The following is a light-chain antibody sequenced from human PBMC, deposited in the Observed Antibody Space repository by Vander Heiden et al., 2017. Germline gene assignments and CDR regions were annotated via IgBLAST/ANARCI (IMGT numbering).Light chain of an antibody. CDR3: QQYKSYFT. CDR2: KVS. Sequence: DIQMTQSPSTLSASVGDRVTITCRASQSVSDWLAWYQQKPGKAPKFLIYKVSSLKSGVPSRFSGSGSETEFNLTISSLQPDDVATYYCQQYKSYFTFGPGTKVDIK. CDR1: QSVSDW. J-gene: IGKJ3*01. V-gene: IGKV1-5*03.